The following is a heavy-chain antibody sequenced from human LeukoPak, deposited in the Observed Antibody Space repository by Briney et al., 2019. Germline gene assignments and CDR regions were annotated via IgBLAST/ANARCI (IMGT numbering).Heavy chain of an antibody. CDR1: GGSFSGYY. CDR3: ARGRTYYYGSGSNWFDP. CDR2: INHSGSP. Sequence: ASETLSLTCAVYGGSFSGYYWTWVRRPPGKGLEWIGEINHSGSPNYNPSLKSRVTISVDTSKNQFSLKLTSVTAADTAVYYCARGRTYYYGSGSNWFDPWGQGTLVTVSS. D-gene: IGHD3-10*01. J-gene: IGHJ5*02. V-gene: IGHV4-34*01.